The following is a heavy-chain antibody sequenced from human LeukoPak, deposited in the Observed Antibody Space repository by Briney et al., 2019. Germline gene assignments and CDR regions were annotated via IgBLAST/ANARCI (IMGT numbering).Heavy chain of an antibody. V-gene: IGHV1-46*01. CDR2: INPSGGST. CDR1: GYTFTSYY. Sequence: ASVKVSCKASGYTFTSYYMLWVRQAPGRGLEWMGIINPSGGSTNSAQKFQGRVTMTRDMSTSTVYMELSSLRSEDTAVYYCAREAIRGNYFDSWGQGTLVTVSS. D-gene: IGHD3-10*01. CDR3: AREAIRGNYFDS. J-gene: IGHJ4*02.